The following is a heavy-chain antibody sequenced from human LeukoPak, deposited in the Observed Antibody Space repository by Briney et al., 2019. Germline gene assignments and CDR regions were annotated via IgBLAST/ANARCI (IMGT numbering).Heavy chain of an antibody. V-gene: IGHV4-39*01. CDR1: GGSISSSSYY. J-gene: IGHJ6*03. Sequence: SETLSLTCTVSGGSISSSSYYWGWIRQPPGKGLEWIGSIYYSGSTYYNPSLKSRVTISVGTSKNQFSLKLSSVTAADTAVYYCARRPPAKIPYYYYYMDVWGKGTTVTVSS. CDR3: ARRPPAKIPYYYYYMDV. CDR2: IYYSGST. D-gene: IGHD2-2*01.